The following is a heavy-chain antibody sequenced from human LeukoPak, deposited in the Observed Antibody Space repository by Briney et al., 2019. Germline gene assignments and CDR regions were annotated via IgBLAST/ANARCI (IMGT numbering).Heavy chain of an antibody. CDR2: IKSDGSSS. CDR1: GFTFSSYFW. V-gene: IGHV3-74*01. D-gene: IGHD4-23*01. CDR3: VRDLDLGGYSSFEY. J-gene: IGHJ4*02. Sequence: GGSLRLSCAASGFTFSSYFWMHWVRQAPGKGLVWVSRIKSDGSSSTYADSLKGRFTISRDSAKSSLYLQMNTLRAEDTAVYYCVRDLDLGGYSSFEYWGQGTLVTVSS.